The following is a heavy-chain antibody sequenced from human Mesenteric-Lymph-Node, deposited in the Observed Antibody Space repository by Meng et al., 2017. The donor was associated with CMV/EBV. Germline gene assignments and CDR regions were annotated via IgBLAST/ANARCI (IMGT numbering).Heavy chain of an antibody. J-gene: IGHJ3*02. CDR3: VRGKFGGVVGAFDI. Sequence: SGYTFTDYYMYWVRQAPGQGLGWVGRINPNSGDTHFAPKFQGRVTVTRDTSISTAYMELSRLTSDDTAVYYCVRGKFGGVVGAFDIWGQGTLVTVSS. D-gene: IGHD3-16*01. CDR1: GYTFTDYY. CDR2: INPNSGDT. V-gene: IGHV1-2*06.